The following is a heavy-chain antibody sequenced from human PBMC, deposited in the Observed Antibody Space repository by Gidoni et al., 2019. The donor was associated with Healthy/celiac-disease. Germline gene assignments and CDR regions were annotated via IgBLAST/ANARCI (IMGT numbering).Heavy chain of an antibody. Sequence: LQLQESGPGLVKPSEPLSLTCTASGGSISSSRYSWGWIRQPLGKGLDWIGSIYYSWSTYYNPSLTSRVIIFLDTSKNPFSLKRSSVTAADTAVYYCATTPWIVYSFYYWVQGTLVTFSS. CDR3: ATTPWIVYSFYY. CDR1: GGSISSSRYS. J-gene: IGHJ4*02. D-gene: IGHD5-12*01. V-gene: IGHV4-39*01. CDR2: IYYSWST.